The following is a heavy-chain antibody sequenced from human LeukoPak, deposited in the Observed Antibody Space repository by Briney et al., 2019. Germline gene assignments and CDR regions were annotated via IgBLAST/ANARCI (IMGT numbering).Heavy chain of an antibody. CDR3: ARASPLWFGELFYKPQTPGGMDV. Sequence: GGSLRLSCEASGFTVSNNYMNWLRQAPGKGLEWVSLIYSGGTTNYADSVKGRFTISRDKSKNTLYLQMNSLRAEDTAVYYCARASPLWFGELFYKPQTPGGMDVWGQGTTVTVSS. CDR2: IYSGGTT. J-gene: IGHJ6*02. V-gene: IGHV3-53*01. D-gene: IGHD3-10*01. CDR1: GFTVSNNY.